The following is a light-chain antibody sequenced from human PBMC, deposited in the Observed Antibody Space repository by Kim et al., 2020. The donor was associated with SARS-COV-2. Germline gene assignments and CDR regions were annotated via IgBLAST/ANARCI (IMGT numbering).Light chain of an antibody. J-gene: IGLJ2*01. CDR3: GAYAGSSTFEGV. V-gene: IGLV2-23*02. CDR1: SSEGRGYNL. Sequence: TVSSTRNSSEGRGYNLVTWYQQKPGKVLKRMIYEVSTRPSGASNLFSGSKADNTASLTISGLQGEDEEDYYCGAYAGSSTFEGVFGGGTQLTIL. CDR2: EVS.